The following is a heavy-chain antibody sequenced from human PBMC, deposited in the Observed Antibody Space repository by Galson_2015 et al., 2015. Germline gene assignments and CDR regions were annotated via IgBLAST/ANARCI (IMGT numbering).Heavy chain of an antibody. J-gene: IGHJ4*02. V-gene: IGHV1-18*01. D-gene: IGHD6-19*01. CDR3: ARDGGYSSGWEGGDY. Sequence: SVKVSCKASGYTFTSYGISWVRQAPGQGLEWMGWISAYNGDTNYAQKLQGRVTMTTDTSTSTAYMELRSLRSDDTAVSYCARDGGYSSGWEGGDYWGQGTLVTVSS. CDR1: GYTFTSYG. CDR2: ISAYNGDT.